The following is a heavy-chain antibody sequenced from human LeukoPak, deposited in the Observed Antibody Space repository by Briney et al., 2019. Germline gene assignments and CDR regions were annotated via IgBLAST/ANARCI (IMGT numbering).Heavy chain of an antibody. CDR2: ISSSGSTL. D-gene: IGHD2-2*01. CDR1: GFTFSSYE. J-gene: IGHJ6*03. Sequence: PGGSLRLSCAASGFTFSSYEMNWVRQAPGKGLEWVSYISSSGSTLYYADSVKGRFTISRDNAKTSLYLQMNSLRAEDTAVYYCARRIVVVPAAMQSYYMDVWGKGTAVTVSS. CDR3: ARRIVVVPAAMQSYYMDV. V-gene: IGHV3-48*03.